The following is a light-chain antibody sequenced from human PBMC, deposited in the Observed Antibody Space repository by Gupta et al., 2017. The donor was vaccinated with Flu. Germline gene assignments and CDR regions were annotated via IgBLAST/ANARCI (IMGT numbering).Light chain of an antibody. CDR3: QQHSNWPPYT. CDR2: DAS. Sequence: EIVLTQSPATLSLSPGERATLSCRASQSVRSYLAWYKQKPGQAPRLLIYDASNRATGIPARFSGSGYGTDFTLTISSREPEDFAVYYCQQHSNWPPYTFGQGTKMDIK. CDR1: QSVRSY. J-gene: IGKJ2*01. V-gene: IGKV3-11*01.